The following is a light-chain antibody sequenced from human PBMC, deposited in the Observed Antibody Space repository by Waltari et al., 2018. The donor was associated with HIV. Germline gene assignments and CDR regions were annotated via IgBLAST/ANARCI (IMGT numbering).Light chain of an antibody. Sequence: QPVLTQPPSASGTPGHGVTISCSGSNPNIGTNSVSWYQHLPGMAPKLLIYRNNRRPSGIPDRFSGSRSGTSASLAISGLRSEDEADYYCATWDDSLIWVFGGGTKLTVL. CDR3: ATWDDSLIWV. J-gene: IGLJ3*02. CDR2: RNN. V-gene: IGLV1-47*01. CDR1: NPNIGTNS.